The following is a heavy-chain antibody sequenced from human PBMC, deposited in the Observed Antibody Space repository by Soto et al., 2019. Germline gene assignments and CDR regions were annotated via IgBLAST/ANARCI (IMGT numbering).Heavy chain of an antibody. Sequence: SETLSLTCTVSGGSISSYYWSWIRQPPGKGLEWIVYIYYSGSTNYNPPLKSRVTISVDTSKNQFSLKLSSVTAADTAVYYCARHETLHGDYDYSGQGTLVTVSS. CDR2: IYYSGST. CDR3: ARHETLHGDYDY. J-gene: IGHJ4*02. CDR1: GGSISSYY. V-gene: IGHV4-59*08. D-gene: IGHD4-17*01.